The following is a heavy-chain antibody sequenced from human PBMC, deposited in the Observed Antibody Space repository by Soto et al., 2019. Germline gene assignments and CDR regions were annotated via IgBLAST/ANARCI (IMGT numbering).Heavy chain of an antibody. J-gene: IGHJ5*02. CDR1: GYTFTSYG. D-gene: IGHD2-15*01. CDR2: ISAYNGNT. V-gene: IGHV1-18*04. CDR3: AREMHCSGGSCYSGLGFDP. Sequence: ASVKVSCKASGYTFTSYGISWVRQAPGQGLEWMGWISAYNGNTNYAQKLQGRVTMTTDTSTSTAYMELRSLRSDDTAVYYCAREMHCSGGSCYSGLGFDPWGQGTLVTVSP.